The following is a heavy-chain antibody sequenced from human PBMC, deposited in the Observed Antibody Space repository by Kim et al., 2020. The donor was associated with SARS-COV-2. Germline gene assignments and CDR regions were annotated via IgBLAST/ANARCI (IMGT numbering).Heavy chain of an antibody. D-gene: IGHD6-19*01. CDR1: GFGFNSYW. CDR3: GKHASSGLDSFDS. V-gene: IGHV5-51*01. Sequence: GESLKISCRGSGFGFNSYWIGWVRQKPGEGLEWMGIIFPGDSDARYSPSFRGQVTMSVDKSINTAYLQWSSLKASDTAIYYCGKHASSGLDSFDSWGPGTLVTVS. CDR2: IFPGDSDA. J-gene: IGHJ4*01.